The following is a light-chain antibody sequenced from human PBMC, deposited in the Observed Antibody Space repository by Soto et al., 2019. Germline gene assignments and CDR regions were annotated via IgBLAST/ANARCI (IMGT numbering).Light chain of an antibody. V-gene: IGLV2-23*01. CDR2: EGT. Sequence: QSVLTQPASVSGSPGQSITISCTGTSSDIGSYNPVSWYQQHPGKAPKLMIYEGTKRPSGVSNRSSGSKSGNTASLTISGLQAEDEADYYCCAYAGSNTLYVFGTGTKVTVL. CDR1: SSDIGSYNP. CDR3: CAYAGSNTLYV. J-gene: IGLJ1*01.